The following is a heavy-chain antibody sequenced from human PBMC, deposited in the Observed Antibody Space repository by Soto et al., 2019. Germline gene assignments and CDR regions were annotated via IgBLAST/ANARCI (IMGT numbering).Heavy chain of an antibody. CDR1: GGTFSSYA. V-gene: IGHV1-69*01. CDR3: ARVDTRYGSSTSCLGYYGMAV. Sequence: QVQLVQSGAEVKKPGSSVKVSCKASGGTFSSYAISWVRQAPGQVLEWMGGIIPIFGTANYEQKLQGRVTITADASTSTAYMELSSRRAEDTAVYYCARVDTRYGSSTSCLGYYGMAVWGQGPTVPVSS. D-gene: IGHD2-2*01. J-gene: IGHJ6*02. CDR2: IIPIFGTA.